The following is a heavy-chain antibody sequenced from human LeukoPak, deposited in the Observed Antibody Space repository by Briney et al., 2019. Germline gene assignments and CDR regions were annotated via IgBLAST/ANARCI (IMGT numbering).Heavy chain of an antibody. V-gene: IGHV3-33*01. J-gene: IGHJ3*02. CDR3: TRDSGQYADAFEI. D-gene: IGHD4-11*01. CDR2: IWYDGTYT. Sequence: PGGSLRLSCAASGFTFSRFGMHWVRQAPGKGLEWVAVIWYDGTYTNYADSVKGRFTISRDNSEKTFYLHMNSLRVEDTAIYYCTRDSGQYADAFEIWGQGTMVTVSS. CDR1: GFTFSRFG.